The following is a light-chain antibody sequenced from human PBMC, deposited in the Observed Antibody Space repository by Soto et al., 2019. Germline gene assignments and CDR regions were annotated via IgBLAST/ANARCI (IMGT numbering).Light chain of an antibody. CDR2: WAS. Sequence: DIVMTQSPGSLAVSLRELATITCKSSQSVLNSSNNKKYLVWYQQKPGKPPKXVIYWASIRESGVPERFSGSGSGTDFTLTISSLRAEDVALYCCQQYYSAPLTFGGGTKVDIK. J-gene: IGKJ4*01. CDR3: QQYYSAPLT. CDR1: QSVLNSSNNKKY. V-gene: IGKV4-1*01.